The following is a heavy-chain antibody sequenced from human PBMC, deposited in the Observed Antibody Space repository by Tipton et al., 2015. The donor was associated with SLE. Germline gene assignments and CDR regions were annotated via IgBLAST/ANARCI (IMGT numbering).Heavy chain of an antibody. CDR1: VYSISSSHW. CDR2: ISYRGTT. V-gene: IGHV4-38-2*02. Sequence: TLSLTCNVSVYSISSSHWWGWIRQPPGKGLEWIGSISYRGTTSYNPSLKRRATISIDTAKNHFSLRLRAVTAADTALYYCARVVDDSRGHFYSFDYWGQGTLVTVSS. CDR3: ARVVDDSRGHFYSFDY. J-gene: IGHJ4*02. D-gene: IGHD3-22*01.